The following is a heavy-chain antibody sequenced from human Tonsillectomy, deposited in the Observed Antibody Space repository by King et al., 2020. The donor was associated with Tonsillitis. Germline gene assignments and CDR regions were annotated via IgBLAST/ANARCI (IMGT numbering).Heavy chain of an antibody. CDR2: ISYDGSNK. CDR1: GFTFSSYG. V-gene: IGHV3-30*18. CDR3: AKEEPYCSCVSCYSGDAFDI. Sequence: AQLVQSGGGVVQPGRSLRLSCAASGFTFSSYGMHWVRQAPGKGLEWVAVISYDGSNKYYADSVKGRITISRDNSKKTLYLQMNSLRAEDTAVYYCAKEEPYCSCVSCYSGDAFDIWGQGTLVTVSS. J-gene: IGHJ3*02. D-gene: IGHD2-15*01.